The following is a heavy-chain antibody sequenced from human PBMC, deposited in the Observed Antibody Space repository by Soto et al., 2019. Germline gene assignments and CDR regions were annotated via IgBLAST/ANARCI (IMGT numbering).Heavy chain of an antibody. Sequence: SGSLGLSCAASVFKFSNYSVSWVRQAPGKGLEWVSLISATGGGTYYADSVKGRFTISRDNSHNTLYLQVHSLTAEDTAVYYCAKDRREGGNSAFYFDCWGQGDQVTVSS. D-gene: IGHD3-16*01. CDR1: VFKFSNYS. CDR2: ISATGGGT. J-gene: IGHJ4*02. V-gene: IGHV3-23*01. CDR3: AKDRREGGNSAFYFDC.